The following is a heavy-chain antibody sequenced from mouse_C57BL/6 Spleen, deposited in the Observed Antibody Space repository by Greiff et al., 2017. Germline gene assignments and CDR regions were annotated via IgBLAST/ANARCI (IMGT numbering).Heavy chain of an antibody. CDR3: ARGGITTRRAWFAY. J-gene: IGHJ3*01. V-gene: IGHV1-52*01. CDR2: IDPSDSET. D-gene: IGHD2-4*01. Sequence: QVQLQQPGAELVRPGSSVKLSCKASGYTFTSYWMHWVKQRPIQGLEWIGNIDPSDSETHYNQKFKDKATLTVDKSSSTAYMQLSSLTSEDSAVYYCARGGITTRRAWFAYWGQGTLVTVSA. CDR1: GYTFTSYW.